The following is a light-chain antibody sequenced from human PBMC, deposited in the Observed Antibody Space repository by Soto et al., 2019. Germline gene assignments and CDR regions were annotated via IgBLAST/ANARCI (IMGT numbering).Light chain of an antibody. CDR1: QSFSSSY. CDR3: QQYGTSIT. CDR2: GAS. Sequence: EIVLTQSPGTLSLSPGERATLSCRASQSFSSSYLAWYQQKPGQAPRLLIYGASSRATGIPARFSGRGSGTDFTLTISRLEPEDFAVYYCQQYGTSITFGQGTRLEI. V-gene: IGKV3-20*01. J-gene: IGKJ5*01.